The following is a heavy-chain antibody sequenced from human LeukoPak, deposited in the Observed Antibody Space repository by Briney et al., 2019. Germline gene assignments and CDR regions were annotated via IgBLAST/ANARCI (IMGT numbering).Heavy chain of an antibody. CDR3: ARDLSGTGDHNWFDP. D-gene: IGHD3-10*01. V-gene: IGHV4-39*02. J-gene: IGHJ5*02. CDR1: GGSIGSHSYY. Sequence: PSETLSLTCTVSGGSIGSHSYYWGWIRQPPGKGLEWIGSIYYSGSTSYNPTLKSRVTISVDTSKNQFSLMLTSVTAADTAVYYCARDLSGTGDHNWFDPWGQGAPVTVSS. CDR2: IYYSGST.